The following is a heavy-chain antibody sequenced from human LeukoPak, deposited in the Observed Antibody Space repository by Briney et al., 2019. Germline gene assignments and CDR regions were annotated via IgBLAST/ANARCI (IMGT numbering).Heavy chain of an antibody. CDR3: ARDGGFLDAFGFGDI. J-gene: IGHJ3*02. D-gene: IGHD3/OR15-3a*01. Sequence: KPSETLSLTCTVSGGSISSYYWSWIRQPAGKGLEWIGRIYSGGSTNHNPSLKSRVTMSVDTSQNQFSLRLSSVTAADTAVYYCARDGGFLDAFGFGDIWGQGTMVTVSS. CDR2: IYSGGST. V-gene: IGHV4-4*07. CDR1: GGSISSYY.